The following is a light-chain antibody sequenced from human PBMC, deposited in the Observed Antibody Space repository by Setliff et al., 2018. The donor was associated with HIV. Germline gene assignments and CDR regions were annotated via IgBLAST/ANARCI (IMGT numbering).Light chain of an antibody. CDR3: CSYAGSYSTIVV. Sequence: QSVLTQPRSVSGSPGQSVTISCSGTSDDVGAYTYVSWYQQHPGKVPKVMIYDVTKRPSGVPDRFSGSKSGNTASLTISGLQAEDEADYYCCSYAGSYSTIVVFGGGTKVTVL. J-gene: IGLJ2*01. CDR1: SDDVGAYTY. V-gene: IGLV2-11*01. CDR2: DVT.